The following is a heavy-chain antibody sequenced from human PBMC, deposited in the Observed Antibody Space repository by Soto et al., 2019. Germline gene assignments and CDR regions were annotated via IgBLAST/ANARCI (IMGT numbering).Heavy chain of an antibody. J-gene: IGHJ6*02. CDR3: ARDKGVRVAYGMDV. CDR2: INTGGVT. D-gene: IGHD2-15*01. Sequence: EQLVESGGDLVQPGGSLRLSCTASGFTLSSCEMNWVRQAPGKGLEWLSYINTGGVTFYAASVKGRFTISRDNAQNSLLLQMYSLRAEDTAVYYCARDKGVRVAYGMDVWGQGTTVTVSS. CDR1: GFTLSSCE. V-gene: IGHV3-48*03.